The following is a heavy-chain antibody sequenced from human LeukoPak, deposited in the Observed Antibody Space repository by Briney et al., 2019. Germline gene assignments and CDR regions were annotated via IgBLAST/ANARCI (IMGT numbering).Heavy chain of an antibody. CDR3: ARETSAAGAGYYYYYYMDV. CDR2: ISGSGGST. Sequence: GGSLRLSCAASGFTFSSYAMSWVRQAPGKGLEWVSAISGSGGSTYYADSVKGRFTISRDNAKNSLYLQMNSLRAEDTAVYYCARETSAAGAGYYYYYYMDVWGKGTTVTVSS. J-gene: IGHJ6*03. CDR1: GFTFSSYA. D-gene: IGHD6-13*01. V-gene: IGHV3-23*01.